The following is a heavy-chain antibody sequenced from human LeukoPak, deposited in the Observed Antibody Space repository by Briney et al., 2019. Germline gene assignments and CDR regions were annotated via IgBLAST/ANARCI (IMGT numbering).Heavy chain of an antibody. CDR2: INSDGSST. V-gene: IGHV3-74*01. Sequence: PGGSLRLSCAASGFTFSSYWMHWVRQAPGKGLVWVSRINSDGSSTSYADSVKGRFTTSRDNAKNTLYLQMNSLRAEDTAVYYCARDSSTIAAAGAGFDYWGQGTLVTVSS. CDR3: ARDSSTIAAAGAGFDY. J-gene: IGHJ4*02. CDR1: GFTFSSYW. D-gene: IGHD6-13*01.